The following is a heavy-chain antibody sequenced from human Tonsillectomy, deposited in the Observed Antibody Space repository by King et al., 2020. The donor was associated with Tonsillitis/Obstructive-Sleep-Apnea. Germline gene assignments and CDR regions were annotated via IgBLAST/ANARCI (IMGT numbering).Heavy chain of an antibody. Sequence: QLQESGPGLVKPSETLSLTCTVSGGSISSYYWSWIRQPPGKGLEWIGYIYYSGSTNYNPSLKSRVTISVDTSKNQFSLKLSSVTAADTAVYYCARHHYYDSSGYSPTDYFDYWGQGTLVTVSS. V-gene: IGHV4-59*08. J-gene: IGHJ4*02. D-gene: IGHD3-22*01. CDR3: ARHHYYDSSGYSPTDYFDY. CDR2: IYYSGST. CDR1: GGSISSYY.